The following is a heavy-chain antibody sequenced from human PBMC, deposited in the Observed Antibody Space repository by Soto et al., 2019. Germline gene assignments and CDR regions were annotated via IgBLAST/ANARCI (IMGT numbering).Heavy chain of an antibody. CDR2: IIPILGIA. Sequence: QVQLVQSGAEVKKPGSSVKVSCKASGGTFSSYTISWVRQAPGQGLEWMGRIIPILGIANYAQKFQGRVTITADKSTSTAYMELSSLRSEDTAVYYCARGDCSGGSCYPAWYFDPWGRGTLVTVSS. D-gene: IGHD2-15*01. CDR3: ARGDCSGGSCYPAWYFDP. J-gene: IGHJ2*01. CDR1: GGTFSSYT. V-gene: IGHV1-69*02.